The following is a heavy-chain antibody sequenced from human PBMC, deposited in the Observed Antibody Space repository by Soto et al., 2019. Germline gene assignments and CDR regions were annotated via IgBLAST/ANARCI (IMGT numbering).Heavy chain of an antibody. CDR3: AREGWPLLQTGMDV. CDR1: GLTVSSND. Sequence: EVQLVEAGGGLIQPGGSLRLSCAASGLTVSSNDMSWVRQSPGKGLEWVSYISSSNRTINYADSVKGRFIISRDNAKNSLYLQMHSLRDEDTAVYYCAREGWPLLQTGMDVWGQGTTVTVSS. J-gene: IGHJ6*02. D-gene: IGHD2-15*01. V-gene: IGHV3-48*02. CDR2: ISSSNRTI.